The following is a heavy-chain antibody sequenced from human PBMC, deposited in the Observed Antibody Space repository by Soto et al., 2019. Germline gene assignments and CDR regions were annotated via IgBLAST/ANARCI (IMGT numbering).Heavy chain of an antibody. Sequence: QVQLVQSGAEVKKPGSSVKVSCKASGGTFSSYAISWVRQAPGQGLEWMGGIIPIFGTANYAQKFQGSVTTTADEPTSTAHLELRSLRSEDTAVYYCAIDLPGVLPPWHNWFDPWGQGTLVTVSS. V-gene: IGHV1-69*12. CDR1: GGTFSSYA. CDR2: IIPIFGTA. J-gene: IGHJ5*02. CDR3: AIDLPGVLPPWHNWFDP. D-gene: IGHD2-8*01.